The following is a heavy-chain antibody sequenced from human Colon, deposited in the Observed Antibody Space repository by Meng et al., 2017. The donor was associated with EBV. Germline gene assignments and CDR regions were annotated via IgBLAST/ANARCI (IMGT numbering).Heavy chain of an antibody. V-gene: IGHV3-23*01. Sequence: EVQLLEYGGVLVEKGGSMRLHGSAFGFTFTTYAMSWVRQVSGKGLEWVSAISGSGGTTFDADSVKGRFTISRDNSRNTLHLQMDSLRVDDTALYYCAKVASGSSTWNSCFDSWGQGTLRIVSS. D-gene: IGHD2-2*01. J-gene: IGHJ4*02. CDR3: AKVASGSSTWNSCFDS. CDR1: GFTFTTYA. CDR2: ISGSGGTT.